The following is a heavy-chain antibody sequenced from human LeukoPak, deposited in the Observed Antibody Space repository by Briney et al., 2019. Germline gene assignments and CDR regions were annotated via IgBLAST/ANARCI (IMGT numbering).Heavy chain of an antibody. CDR3: ARDFHYDFWSGGWFDP. V-gene: IGHV4-4*07. CDR2: IYTSGST. D-gene: IGHD3-3*01. J-gene: IGHJ5*02. Sequence: SETLSLTCTVSGGSISSYYWSWIRQPAGKGLEWIGRIYTSGSTNYNPSLKSRVTMSVDTSKNQFSLKLSSVTAADTAVYYCARDFHYDFWSGGWFDPWGQGTLVTVSS. CDR1: GGSISSYY.